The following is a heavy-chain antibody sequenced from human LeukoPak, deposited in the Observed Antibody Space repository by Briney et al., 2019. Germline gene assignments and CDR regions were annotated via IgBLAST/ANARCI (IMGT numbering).Heavy chain of an antibody. Sequence: GGSLRLSCAASGFTFSDYTMNWVRQAPGKGLEWVSSISSGGTYKYYADSVKGRLTISRDNAQNSLYLQMNSLRAEDSSVYYYARPTTVTTISADAFDIWGQGTMVTVSS. CDR3: ARPTTVTTISADAFDI. CDR1: GFTFSDYT. V-gene: IGHV3-21*01. D-gene: IGHD4-17*01. CDR2: ISSGGTYK. J-gene: IGHJ3*02.